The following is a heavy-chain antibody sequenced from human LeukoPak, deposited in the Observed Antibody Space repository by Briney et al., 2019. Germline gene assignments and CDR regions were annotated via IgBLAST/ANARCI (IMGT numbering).Heavy chain of an antibody. CDR3: ARAAYSGSYHSDY. V-gene: IGHV4-59*01. CDR1: GGSISSYY. J-gene: IGHJ4*02. Sequence: SETLSLTCTVSGGSISSYYWSWIRQPPGKGLKWIGYIYYSGSTNYNPSLKSRVTISVDTSKNQFSLKLSSVTAADTAVYYCARAAYSGSYHSDYWGQGTLVTVSS. D-gene: IGHD1-26*01. CDR2: IYYSGST.